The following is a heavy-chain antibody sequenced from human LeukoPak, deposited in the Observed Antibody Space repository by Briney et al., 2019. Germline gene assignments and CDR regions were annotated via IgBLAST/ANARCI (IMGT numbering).Heavy chain of an antibody. CDR1: GYTFTGYY. CDR3: ATDRYSSTLGFDY. J-gene: IGHJ4*02. V-gene: IGHV1-2*06. Sequence: ASVKVSCKASGYTFTGYYMHWVRQAPGQGLEWMGRINPNSGGTNYAQKFQGRVTMTRDTSISTAYMELSSLRSEDTAVYYCATDRYSSTLGFDYWGQGTLVTVSS. D-gene: IGHD6-13*01. CDR2: INPNSGGT.